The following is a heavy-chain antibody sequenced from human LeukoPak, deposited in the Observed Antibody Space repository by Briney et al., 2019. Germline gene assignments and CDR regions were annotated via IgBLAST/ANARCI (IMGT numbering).Heavy chain of an antibody. J-gene: IGHJ4*02. D-gene: IGHD6-19*01. CDR1: GYTFTGYY. CDR2: INPNSGGT. V-gene: IGHV1-2*02. Sequence: ASVKVSCKASGYTFTGYYMHWVRQAPGQGLEWMGWINPNSGGTNYAQKFQGRVTMTRDTSISTAYMELSRLRSDDTAVYYCARDDGEPYSSDWSHDYWGQGTLVTVSS. CDR3: ARDDGEPYSSDWSHDY.